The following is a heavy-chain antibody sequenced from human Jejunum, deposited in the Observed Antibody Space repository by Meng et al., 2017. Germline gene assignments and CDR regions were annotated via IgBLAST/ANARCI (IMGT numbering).Heavy chain of an antibody. CDR1: GFTFSTYC. CDR2: ISYRSTYI. Sequence: GESLKISCAASGFTFSTYCMDWVRQAPGKGLEWVSSISYRSTYIYYADSVKGRFIISRDDAKNSLYLQVNSLRAEDTAVYYCARSAGIRPYGFEIWGQGTMVTVSS. J-gene: IGHJ3*02. V-gene: IGHV3-21*01. D-gene: IGHD3-3*02. CDR3: ARSAGIRPYGFEI.